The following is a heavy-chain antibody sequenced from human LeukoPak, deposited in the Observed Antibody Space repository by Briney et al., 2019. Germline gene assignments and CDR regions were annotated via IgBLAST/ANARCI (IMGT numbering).Heavy chain of an antibody. V-gene: IGHV3-30*04. CDR3: ARGDPS. CDR2: ISFHGSNT. Sequence: GGSLRLSCAASGFTFGDYVMHWVRQAPGKGLEWVAVISFHGSNTHYADSVKGRFTIPRDNSKNTLYLQMNSLRPEDTAVYYCARGDPSWGQGTLVTVSS. CDR1: GFTFGDYV. J-gene: IGHJ5*02.